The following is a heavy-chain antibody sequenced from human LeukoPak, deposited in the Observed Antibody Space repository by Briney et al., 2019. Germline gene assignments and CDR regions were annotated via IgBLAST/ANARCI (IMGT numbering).Heavy chain of an antibody. J-gene: IGHJ6*02. CDR2: INPNSGGT. D-gene: IGHD3-9*01. CDR3: ASHPYRDYDILTGQRIYYYYGMDV. Sequence: ASVKVSCKASGYTFTGYYMHWVRQAPGQGLEWMGWINPNSGGTNYAQKFQGRVTMTRNTSISTAYMELSSLRSEDTAVYYCASHPYRDYDILTGQRIYYYYGMDVWGQGTTVTVSS. V-gene: IGHV1-2*02. CDR1: GYTFTGYY.